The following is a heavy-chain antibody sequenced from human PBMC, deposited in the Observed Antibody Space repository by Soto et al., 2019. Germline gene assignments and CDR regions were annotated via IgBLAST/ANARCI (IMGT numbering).Heavy chain of an antibody. CDR1: GFNFNHFA. CDR3: ARDGCSGTACYLQH. CDR2: ISYDGLKK. Sequence: QVQLVESGGGGVQPGGSLKLSCAASGFNFNHFALNWVRQAPGKGPGWVAVISYDGLKKFYADSVKGRFTISRDTSTDTVSLQMNDLRVDDTSVYYCARDGCSGTACYLQHWGQGTLVTVSS. V-gene: IGHV3-30-3*01. D-gene: IGHD5-12*01. J-gene: IGHJ1*01.